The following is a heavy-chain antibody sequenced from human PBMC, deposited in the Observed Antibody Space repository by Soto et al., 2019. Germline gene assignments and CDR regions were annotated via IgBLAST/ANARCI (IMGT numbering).Heavy chain of an antibody. CDR2: ISSSSSYI. Sequence: PVGSLRVSCTASEFNISSHGMHRIRQTPGKGLEWVSSISSSSSYIYYADSVKGRFTISRDNAKNSLYLQMNSLRAEDTAVYYCARDTIAVAGTVRGYYYYYGMDVWRQGTTVTVSS. V-gene: IGHV3-21*01. J-gene: IGHJ6*02. CDR1: EFNISSHG. CDR3: ARDTIAVAGTVRGYYYYYGMDV. D-gene: IGHD6-19*01.